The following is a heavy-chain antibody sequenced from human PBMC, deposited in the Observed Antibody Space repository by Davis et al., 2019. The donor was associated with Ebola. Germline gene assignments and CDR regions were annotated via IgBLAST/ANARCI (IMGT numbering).Heavy chain of an antibody. V-gene: IGHV3-53*01. Sequence: GESLKISCAASGFTVSSNYMSWVRQAPGKGLEWVSVIYSGGSTYYADSVKGRFTISRDNSKNTLYLQMNSLRAEDTAVYYCARDRPDYSNLLYYYYYMDVWGKGTTVTVSS. CDR3: ARDRPDYSNLLYYYYYMDV. J-gene: IGHJ6*03. D-gene: IGHD4-11*01. CDR1: GFTVSSNY. CDR2: IYSGGST.